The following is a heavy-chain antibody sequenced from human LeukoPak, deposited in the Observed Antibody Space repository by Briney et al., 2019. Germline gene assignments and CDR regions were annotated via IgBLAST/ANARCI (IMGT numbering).Heavy chain of an antibody. D-gene: IGHD3-10*01. J-gene: IGHJ5*02. CDR3: ARRVPYGSASYEFDT. CDR1: GGSISSYY. Sequence: SETLSLTCTVSGGSISSYYWSWIRQPPGKGLEWIGSINYFGSTYYNPSLKSRVTMAVDTSKNQLSLRLSSVTAADTAVFYCARRVPYGSASYEFDTWGQGTLVTVSS. CDR2: INYFGST. V-gene: IGHV4-59*04.